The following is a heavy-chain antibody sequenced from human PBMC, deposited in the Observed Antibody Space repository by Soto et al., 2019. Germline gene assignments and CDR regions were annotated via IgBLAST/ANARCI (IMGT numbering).Heavy chain of an antibody. J-gene: IGHJ4*02. Sequence: GGSLRLSCAASGFIFRDWFMSWSRQAPWKGLEWISYISKDSGRATRYADSVKGRFTISRDNSKNTLYLQMNSLRAEGTAVYYCAKAASSSGLYYFDYWGQGTLVTVSS. CDR2: ISKDSGRAT. V-gene: IGHV3-11*01. CDR1: GFIFRDWF. CDR3: AKAASSSGLYYFDY. D-gene: IGHD6-13*01.